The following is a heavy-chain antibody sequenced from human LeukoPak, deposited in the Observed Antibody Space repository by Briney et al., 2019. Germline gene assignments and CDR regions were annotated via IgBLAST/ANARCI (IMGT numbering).Heavy chain of an antibody. J-gene: IGHJ4*02. CDR2: MNPNSGNT. CDR3: ARGQGIAAAGWTPP. Sequence: APVKVSCKASGYTFTSYDINWVRQATGQGLEWMGWMNPNSGNTGYAQKFQGRVTMTRNTSISTAYMELSSLRSEDTAVYYCARGQGIAAAGWTPPWGQGTLVTVSS. D-gene: IGHD6-13*01. CDR1: GYTFTSYD. V-gene: IGHV1-8*01.